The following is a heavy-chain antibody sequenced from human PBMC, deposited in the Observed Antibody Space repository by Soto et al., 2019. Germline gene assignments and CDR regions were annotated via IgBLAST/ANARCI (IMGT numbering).Heavy chain of an antibody. D-gene: IGHD6-19*01. J-gene: IGHJ6*02. CDR2: INAGNGNT. CDR1: GYTFTSYA. V-gene: IGHV1-3*01. Sequence: GASVKVSCTASGYTFTSYAMHWVRQAPGQRLEWMGWINAGNGNTKYSQKFQGRVTITRDTSASTAYMELSSLRSEDTAVYYCARELAVAGRPQYYYYGMDVWGQGTTVTVSS. CDR3: ARELAVAGRPQYYYYGMDV.